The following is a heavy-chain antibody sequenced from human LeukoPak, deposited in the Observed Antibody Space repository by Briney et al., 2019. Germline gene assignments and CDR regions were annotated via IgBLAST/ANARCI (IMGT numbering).Heavy chain of an antibody. D-gene: IGHD3-10*01. J-gene: IGHJ4*02. V-gene: IGHV4-38-2*02. CDR2: IYHSGST. Sequence: PSETLSLTCTVSGYSISSGYYWGWIRQPPGKGLEWIGSIYHSGSTYYNPSLKSRVTISVDTSKSQFSLKLSSVTAADTAVYYCASMVRGAHRRSDYWGQGTLVTVSS. CDR1: GYSISSGYY. CDR3: ASMVRGAHRRSDY.